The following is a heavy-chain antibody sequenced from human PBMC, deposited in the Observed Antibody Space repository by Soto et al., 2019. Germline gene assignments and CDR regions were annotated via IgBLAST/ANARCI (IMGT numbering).Heavy chain of an antibody. CDR1: GGSISSSSYY. CDR2: IYYSGST. CDR3: ARPSSSPSWGGCFDP. Sequence: SETLSLTCTVSGGSISSSSYYWGWIRQPPGKGLEWIGSIYYSGSTYYNPSLKSRVTISVDTSKNQFSLKLSSVTAADTAVYYCARPSSSPSWGGCFDPWGQGPLAPVS. D-gene: IGHD2-2*01. V-gene: IGHV4-39*01. J-gene: IGHJ5*02.